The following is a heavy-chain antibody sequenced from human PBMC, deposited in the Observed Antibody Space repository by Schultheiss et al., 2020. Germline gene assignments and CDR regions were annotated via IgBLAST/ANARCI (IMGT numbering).Heavy chain of an antibody. V-gene: IGHV3-23*01. CDR2: TVGSGGRT. J-gene: IGHJ4*02. D-gene: IGHD6-13*01. CDR3: AKDRIAAALDY. CDR1: GFTFSSYA. Sequence: GGSLRLSCAASGFTFSSYAMSWVRQAPGKGLEWVSATVGSGGRTYYADSVKGRFTISRDNSKNTLYLQMNSLRAEDTAVYYCAKDRIAAALDYWGQGTLVTVSS.